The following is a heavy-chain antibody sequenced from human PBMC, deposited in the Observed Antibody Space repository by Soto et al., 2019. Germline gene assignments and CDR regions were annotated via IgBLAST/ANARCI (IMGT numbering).Heavy chain of an antibody. CDR3: ARGTYGDY. V-gene: IGHV1-18*01. D-gene: IGHD4-17*01. Sequence: QAHLVQSGPEVKKAGASVKVSCKGSGYIFTSYGIAWVRQAPGQGLEWMGWISAHNGKTEYAQKFQGRVTVTRDTSTSTAYLELRSLRSDDTALYYCARGTYGDYWGQGALVTVSS. CDR2: ISAHNGKT. J-gene: IGHJ4*02. CDR1: GYIFTSYG.